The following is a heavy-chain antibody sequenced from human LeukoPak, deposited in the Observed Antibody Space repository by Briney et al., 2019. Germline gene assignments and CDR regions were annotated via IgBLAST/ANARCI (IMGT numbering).Heavy chain of an antibody. D-gene: IGHD3-3*01. CDR2: IKANLDGGTT. CDR3: TTDFSHFDFSSGFYSY. J-gene: IGHJ4*01. Sequence: GGSLRLSCAASGFTFTSAWMVWVRQAPGKGLEWVGRIKANLDGGTTDFAAAVKGRFTMSRDDLSKTVYLQMNGLKTEDTGVYYCTTDFSHFDFSSGFYSYWGHGSLVTVSA. V-gene: IGHV3-15*01. CDR1: GFTFTSAW.